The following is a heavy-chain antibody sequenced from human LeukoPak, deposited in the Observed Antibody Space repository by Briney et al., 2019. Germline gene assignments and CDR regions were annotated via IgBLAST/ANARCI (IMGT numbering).Heavy chain of an antibody. CDR2: ISIDESIE. Sequence: GGSLRLSCAASGFTFSSYGMHWVRQTPGKGLEWVALISIDESIEYYVDSVKGRFTISRDNSKNTLFLQMNSLRPEDTAVYYCAKDSDIAVAGSDDALDVWGQGTMVTVSS. J-gene: IGHJ3*01. CDR3: AKDSDIAVAGSDDALDV. V-gene: IGHV3-30*18. D-gene: IGHD6-19*01. CDR1: GFTFSSYG.